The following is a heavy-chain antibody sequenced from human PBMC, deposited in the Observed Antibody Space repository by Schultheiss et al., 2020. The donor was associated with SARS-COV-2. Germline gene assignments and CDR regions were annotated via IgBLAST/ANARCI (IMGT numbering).Heavy chain of an antibody. J-gene: IGHJ6*02. CDR3: AGGIVATISGYYYGMDV. D-gene: IGHD5-12*01. Sequence: GGSLRLSCAASGFTFSSYAMSWVRQAPGKGLEWVSAISGSGGSTYYADSVKGRFTISRDNSKNTLYLQMNSLRAEDTAVYYCAGGIVATISGYYYGMDVWGQGTTVTVSS. CDR2: ISGSGGST. CDR1: GFTFSSYA. V-gene: IGHV3-23*01.